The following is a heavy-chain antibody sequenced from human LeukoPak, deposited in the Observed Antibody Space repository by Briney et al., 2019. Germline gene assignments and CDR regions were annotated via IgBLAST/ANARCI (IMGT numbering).Heavy chain of an antibody. CDR2: IYSSGST. Sequence: PSETLSLTCTVSGGSISGYYWSWIRQPPGKGLEWIGYIYSSGSTNYNPSLKSRVTISIDTSKNQFSLKLSSVTAADTAVYYCARVGQPLGYCSGGNCYDYFDYWGQGTLVTVSS. D-gene: IGHD2-15*01. V-gene: IGHV4-59*01. J-gene: IGHJ4*02. CDR1: GGSISGYY. CDR3: ARVGQPLGYCSGGNCYDYFDY.